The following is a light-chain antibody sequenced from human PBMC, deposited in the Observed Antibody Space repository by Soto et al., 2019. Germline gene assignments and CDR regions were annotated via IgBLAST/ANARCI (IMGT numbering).Light chain of an antibody. Sequence: QPALTQPPSASGSPGQSVTISCTGTRSDVGGYNYVSWYQQHPGKAPKLIIYEVAKRPSGVPDRFSGSKSGNTASLTVSGLQAEDEGDYYCTSFAGNNNFVFGGGTKLTVL. CDR1: RSDVGGYNY. V-gene: IGLV2-8*01. CDR2: EVA. J-gene: IGLJ2*01. CDR3: TSFAGNNNFV.